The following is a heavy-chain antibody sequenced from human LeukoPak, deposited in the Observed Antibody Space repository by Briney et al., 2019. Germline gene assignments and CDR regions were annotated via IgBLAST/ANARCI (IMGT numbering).Heavy chain of an antibody. V-gene: IGHV4-59*11. D-gene: IGHD2-2*02. J-gene: IGHJ4*02. CDR3: ARDSEYCSSTSCYSSYGFDY. CDR2: IYYSGST. CDR1: GGSISSHY. Sequence: PSETLSLTCTVSGGSISSHYWSWIRQPPGKGLEWIGYIYYSGSTNYNPSLKSRVSISVDTSKNQFSLKLSSVTAADTAVYYCARDSEYCSSTSCYSSYGFDYWGQGTLVTVSS.